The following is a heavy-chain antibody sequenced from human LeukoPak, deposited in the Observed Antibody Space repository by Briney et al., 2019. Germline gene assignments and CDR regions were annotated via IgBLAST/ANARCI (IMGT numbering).Heavy chain of an antibody. V-gene: IGHV3-7*01. J-gene: IGHJ4*02. CDR1: GFTFSSYW. CDR2: IKQDGSEK. D-gene: IGHD6-19*01. CDR3: ARGTGSGWDYFDY. Sequence: GGSLRLSCAASGFTFSSYWMSWVRQAPGKGLEWVANIKQDGSEKYYVDSVKGRFTISRDNAKNSLYLQMNSLRAEDTAVYYCARGTGSGWDYFDYWGQGTLVTVSS.